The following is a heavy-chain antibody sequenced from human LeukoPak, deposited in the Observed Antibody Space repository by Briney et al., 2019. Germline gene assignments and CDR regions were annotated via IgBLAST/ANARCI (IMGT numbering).Heavy chain of an antibody. CDR1: GYTFTSYG. V-gene: IGHV1-18*01. J-gene: IGHJ4*02. CDR3: ARYYYDSSGYYYGFDY. CDR2: ISAYNGNT. D-gene: IGHD3-22*01. Sequence: ASVRVSCTASGYTFTSYGISWVRQAPGQGLEWMGWISAYNGNTNYAQKLQGRVTMTTDTSTSTAYMELRSLRSDDTAVYYCARYYYDSSGYYYGFDYWGQGTLVTVSS.